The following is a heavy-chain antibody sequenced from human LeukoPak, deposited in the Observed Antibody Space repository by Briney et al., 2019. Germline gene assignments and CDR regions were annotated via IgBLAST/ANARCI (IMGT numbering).Heavy chain of an antibody. Sequence: GGSLRLSCVVSGFTFSDYAMSWVRQAPGKGLEWVSTISGSGGRSYSEDPVKGRFTISRDNSRNTLYLQMNSLRVEDTAIYYCAKGGPQFFDYWGQGTLVTVSS. CDR3: AKGGPQFFDY. J-gene: IGHJ4*02. CDR2: ISGSGGRS. V-gene: IGHV3-23*01. CDR1: GFTFSDYA. D-gene: IGHD5-24*01.